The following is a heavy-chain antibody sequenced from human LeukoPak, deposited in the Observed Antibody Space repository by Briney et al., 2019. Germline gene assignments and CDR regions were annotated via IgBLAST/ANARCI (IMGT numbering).Heavy chain of an antibody. CDR2: INQDESVK. Sequence: GGSLRLSCAASGFTFTKYWMSWVRQAPGKRLECVASINQDESVKRYVDSAKGRFTISRDNTQNSVYLEMNSLTAEDTALYYCARDLWAQQEGDGFDIWGQGTMVTVSS. J-gene: IGHJ3*02. CDR3: ARDLWAQQEGDGFDI. CDR1: GFTFTKYW. D-gene: IGHD6-13*01. V-gene: IGHV3-7*03.